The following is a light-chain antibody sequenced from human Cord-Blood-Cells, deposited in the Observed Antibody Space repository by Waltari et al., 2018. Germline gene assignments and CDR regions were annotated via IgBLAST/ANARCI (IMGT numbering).Light chain of an antibody. V-gene: IGKV4-1*01. CDR2: WAS. CDR1: QSVLYSSNNKNY. Sequence: DIVMTQSPDSLAGSLGERATINCKSSQSVLYSSNNKNYLAWYQQKPGQPPKLLIYWASTRESGVPDRFSGSGSVTDFTLTISSLQAEDVSVYYCQQYYSTPYSFGQGTKLEIK. J-gene: IGKJ2*03. CDR3: QQYYSTPYS.